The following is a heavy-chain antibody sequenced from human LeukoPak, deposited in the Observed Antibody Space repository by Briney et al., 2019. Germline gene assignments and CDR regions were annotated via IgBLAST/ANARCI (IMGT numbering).Heavy chain of an antibody. J-gene: IGHJ5*02. CDR1: GLTFSTYA. CDR2: ISNDGGGT. CDR3: AKGSSGYFVDL. Sequence: PGGSLRLSCAASGLTFSTYAMTWVRQAPGKGLEWVSAISNDGGGTNYADFVKGRFTISRDNSKNTLFLQMNSLRAEDTALYYCAKGSSGYFVDLWGQGTLVTVSS. V-gene: IGHV3-23*01. D-gene: IGHD3-22*01.